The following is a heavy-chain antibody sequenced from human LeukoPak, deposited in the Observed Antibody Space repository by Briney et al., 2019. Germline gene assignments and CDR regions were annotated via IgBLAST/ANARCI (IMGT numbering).Heavy chain of an antibody. V-gene: IGHV4-59*01. CDR2: IYYSGST. D-gene: IGHD3-22*01. CDR1: GGSISSYY. J-gene: IGHJ4*02. Sequence: SETLSLTCTVSGGSISSYYWSWIRQPPGKGLEWIGYIYYSGSTNYNPSLKSRVTISVDTSKNQFSLKLSSVTAADTAMYYCASQYYYDSSGYHYWGQGTLVTVSS. CDR3: ASQYYYDSSGYHY.